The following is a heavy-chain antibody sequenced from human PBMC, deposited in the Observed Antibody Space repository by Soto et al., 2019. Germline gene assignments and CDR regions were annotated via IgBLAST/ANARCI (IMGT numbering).Heavy chain of an antibody. CDR2: IHYSGST. CDR1: GGSVNIGTCY. D-gene: IGHD2-21*01. J-gene: IGHJ4*02. V-gene: IGHV4-61*01. CDR3: TRGGDPYKTGH. Sequence: ETLSLTCTVPGGSVNIGTCYWSWIRQPPGKGLEWIGFIHYSGSTNYNPSLKGRVTMSVDTSKNQFSLKLTSVNTADTAIYYCTRGGDPYKTGHWGQGTLVTVSS.